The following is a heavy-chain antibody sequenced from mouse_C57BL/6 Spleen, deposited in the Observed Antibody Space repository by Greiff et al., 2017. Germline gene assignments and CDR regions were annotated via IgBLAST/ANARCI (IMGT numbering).Heavy chain of an antibody. CDR3: ASFSFITTVVAKDYAMDY. J-gene: IGHJ4*01. CDR2: IYPSDSET. V-gene: IGHV1-61*01. CDR1: GYTFTSYW. D-gene: IGHD1-1*01. Sequence: QVQLQQPGAELVRPGSSVKLSCKASGYTFTSYWMDWVKQRPGQGLEWIGNIYPSDSETHYNQKFKDKATLTVDKSSSTAYMKLSILTSEDSAVYYCASFSFITTVVAKDYAMDYWGQGTSVTVSS.